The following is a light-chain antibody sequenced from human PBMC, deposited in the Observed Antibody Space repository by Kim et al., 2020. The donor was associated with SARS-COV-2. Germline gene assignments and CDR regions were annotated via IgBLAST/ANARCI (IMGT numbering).Light chain of an antibody. CDR3: QQRSNWPPQYT. CDR1: QSVSSY. V-gene: IGKV3-11*01. J-gene: IGKJ2*01. Sequence: EIVVTQSPATLSLSPGERATLSCRASQSVSSYLVWYQQKPGQAPRLLIYDASNRATGIPARCSGSGSGTDFTLTISSLEPEDFAVYYCQQRSNWPPQYTFGQGTKLEI. CDR2: DAS.